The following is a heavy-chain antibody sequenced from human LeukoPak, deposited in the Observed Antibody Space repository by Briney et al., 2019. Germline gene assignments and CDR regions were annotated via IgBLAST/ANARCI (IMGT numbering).Heavy chain of an antibody. CDR3: ARDPDIVVVPAARRYYYYYGMDV. J-gene: IGHJ6*02. D-gene: IGHD2-2*01. V-gene: IGHV4-59*01. CDR1: GGSISSYY. CDR2: TYYSGST. Sequence: SETLSLTCTVSGGSISSYYWSWIRQPPGKGLEWIGYTYYSGSTNYNPSLKSRVTISVDTSKNQFSLKLSSVTAADTPVYYCARDPDIVVVPAARRYYYYYGMDVWGQGTTVTVSS.